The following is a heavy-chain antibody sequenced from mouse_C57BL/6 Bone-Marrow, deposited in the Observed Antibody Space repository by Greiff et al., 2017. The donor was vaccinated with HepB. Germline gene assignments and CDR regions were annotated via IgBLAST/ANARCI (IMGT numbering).Heavy chain of an antibody. V-gene: IGHV1-69*01. CDR1: GYTFTSYW. Sequence: QVQLQQPGAELVMPGASVKLSCKASGYTFTSYWMHWVKQRPGQGLEWIGEIDPSDSYTNYNQKFKGKSTLTVDKSSSTAYMQLRTLTAEDSAVYYCARIYGSSLFDYWGQGTTLTVSS. J-gene: IGHJ2*01. CDR3: ARIYGSSLFDY. D-gene: IGHD1-1*01. CDR2: IDPSDSYT.